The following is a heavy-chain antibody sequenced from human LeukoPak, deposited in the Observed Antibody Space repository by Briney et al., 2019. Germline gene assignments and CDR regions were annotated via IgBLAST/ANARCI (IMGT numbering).Heavy chain of an antibody. Sequence: ASVKVSCKASGYTFTGYYMHWVRQAPGQGLEWMGWINPNSGGTNYAQKFQGRVTMTRDTSISTAYMELSRLRSDDTAVYYCARSKYYYGSGSYPSFDYWGQGTLVTVSP. CDR3: ARSKYYYGSGSYPSFDY. CDR2: INPNSGGT. J-gene: IGHJ4*02. D-gene: IGHD3-10*01. CDR1: GYTFTGYY. V-gene: IGHV1-2*02.